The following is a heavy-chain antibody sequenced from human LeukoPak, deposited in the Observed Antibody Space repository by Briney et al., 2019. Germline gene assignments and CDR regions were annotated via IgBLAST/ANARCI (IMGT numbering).Heavy chain of an antibody. J-gene: IGHJ6*02. CDR3: ARGLSTESIYGMDV. CDR2: ISSSSSYI. V-gene: IGHV3-21*01. CDR1: GFTFSSYG. D-gene: IGHD4-17*01. Sequence: GGSLRLSCAASGFTFSSYGMHWVRQAPGKGLEWVSSISSSSSYIYYADSVKGRFTISRDNAKNSLYLQMNSLRAEDTAVYYCARGLSTESIYGMDVWGQGTTVTVSS.